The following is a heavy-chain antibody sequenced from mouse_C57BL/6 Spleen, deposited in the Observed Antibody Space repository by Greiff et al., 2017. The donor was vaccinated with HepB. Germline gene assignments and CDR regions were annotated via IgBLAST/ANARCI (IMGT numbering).Heavy chain of an antibody. D-gene: IGHD1-1*01. Sequence: EVQLQQSGPELVKPGASVKIPCKASGYTFTDYNMDWVKQSHGKSLEWIGDINPNNGGTIYNQKFKGKATLTVDKSSSQAYMELRSLTSEDTAVYYCARREYSTGFAYWGQGTLVTVSA. CDR2: INPNNGGT. CDR3: ARREYSTGFAY. J-gene: IGHJ3*01. CDR1: GYTFTDYN. V-gene: IGHV1-18*01.